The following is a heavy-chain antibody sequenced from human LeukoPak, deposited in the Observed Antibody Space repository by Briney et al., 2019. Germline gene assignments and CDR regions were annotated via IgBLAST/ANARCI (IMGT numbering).Heavy chain of an antibody. J-gene: IGHJ4*02. CDR3: AKDPRYGPTKKFDY. D-gene: IGHD3-16*01. CDR2: ISATGEYT. Sequence: GGSLKLSCAASGFTFRTYAMSWVRQAPGKGLEWISAISATGEYTAYADSVKGRFTISRDNSKNTLYLQMNSLRAEDTAVYYCAKDPRYGPTKKFDYWGQGTLVTVSS. V-gene: IGHV3-23*01. CDR1: GFTFRTYA.